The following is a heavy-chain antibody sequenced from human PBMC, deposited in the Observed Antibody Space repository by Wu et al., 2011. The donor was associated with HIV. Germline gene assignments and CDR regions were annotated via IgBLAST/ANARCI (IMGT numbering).Heavy chain of an antibody. J-gene: IGHJ3*02. CDR3: ARDWGDSSGYPQEPDAFDI. CDR2: ISSSSSTI. D-gene: IGHD3-22*01. Sequence: YISSSSSTIYYADSVKGRFTISRDNAKNSLYLQMNSLRAEDTAVYYCARDWGDSSGYPQEPDAFDIWGQGTMVTVSS. V-gene: IGHV3-48*01.